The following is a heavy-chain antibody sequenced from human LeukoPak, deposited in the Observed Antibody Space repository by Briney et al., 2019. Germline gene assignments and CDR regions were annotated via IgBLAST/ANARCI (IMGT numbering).Heavy chain of an antibody. CDR3: AKDRGSGYFDY. CDR1: GFTFSNYA. CDR2: ISYDGRNK. D-gene: IGHD3-10*01. J-gene: IGHJ4*02. V-gene: IGHV3-30*04. Sequence: GGSLRLSCAASGFTFSNYAMHWVRQAPGKGLEWVAVISYDGRNKYYADSVKGRFIISRDDSKTTVYLQMNSLRAEDTAVYYCAKDRGSGYFDYGGRGALVTVSS.